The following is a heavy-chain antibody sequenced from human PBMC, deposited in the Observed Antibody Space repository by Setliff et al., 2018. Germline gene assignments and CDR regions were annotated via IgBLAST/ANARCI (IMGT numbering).Heavy chain of an antibody. J-gene: IGHJ6*03. Sequence: PSETLSLTCTVSDGSLSTYYWSWIRQPPGKGLEFIGYVYYSGTANYSPSLRSRLTISVDTSKNQFSLKLTSVTAADTAVYYCARASSGWYSAYYYYMDVWGKGTTVTVSS. D-gene: IGHD6-19*01. CDR3: ARASSGWYSAYYYYMDV. CDR1: DGSLSTYY. CDR2: VYYSGTA. V-gene: IGHV4-59*08.